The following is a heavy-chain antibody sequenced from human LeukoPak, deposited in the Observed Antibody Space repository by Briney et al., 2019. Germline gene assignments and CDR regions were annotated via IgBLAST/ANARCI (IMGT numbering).Heavy chain of an antibody. CDR3: ASRRNYPAFDI. J-gene: IGHJ3*02. V-gene: IGHV3-53*01. CDR2: IYSGGST. Sequence: GGSLRLSCAASGFTSTNYAMTWVRQAPGKGLEWVSVIYSGGSTYYADSVKGRFTISRDNSKNTLYLQMNSLRAEDTAVYYCASRRNYPAFDIWGQGTMVTVSS. CDR1: GFTSTNYA. D-gene: IGHD4-11*01.